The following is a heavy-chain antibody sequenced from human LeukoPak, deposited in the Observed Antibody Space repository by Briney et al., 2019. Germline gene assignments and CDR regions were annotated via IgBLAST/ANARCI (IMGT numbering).Heavy chain of an antibody. V-gene: IGHV3-23*01. CDR3: AKVGFSEMEWLLYSDH. D-gene: IGHD3-3*01. Sequence: PGGSLRLFCAPCGLTFNRYAMSGVRQAPGKGLEWVSAISGSGDHTYYADSVKGRFTISRDNSKNTLYLQMNSLGAEDTAVYYCAKVGFSEMEWLLYSDHWGQGTLVTVSS. CDR2: ISGSGDHT. CDR1: GLTFNRYA. J-gene: IGHJ4*02.